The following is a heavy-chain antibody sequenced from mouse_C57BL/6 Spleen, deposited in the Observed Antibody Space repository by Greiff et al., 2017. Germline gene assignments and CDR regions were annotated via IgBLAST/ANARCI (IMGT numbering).Heavy chain of an antibody. CDR2: IYPGSGST. CDR3: AREGDSLGAMDY. J-gene: IGHJ4*01. D-gene: IGHD2-13*01. CDR1: GYTFTSYW. Sequence: QVQLQQPGAELVKPGASVKMSCKASGYTFTSYWITWVKQRPGQGLEWIGDIYPGSGSTNYNEKFKSKATLTVDTSSSTAYMQLSSLTSEDAAVYYCAREGDSLGAMDYWGQGTSVTVSS. V-gene: IGHV1-55*01.